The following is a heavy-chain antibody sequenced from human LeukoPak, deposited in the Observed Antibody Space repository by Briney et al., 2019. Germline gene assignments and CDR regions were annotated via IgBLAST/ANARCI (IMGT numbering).Heavy chain of an antibody. J-gene: IGHJ6*02. Sequence: ASVKASCKASGYTFTSYGISWVRQAPGQGLEWMGWISAYNGNTNYAQKLQGRVTMTTDTSTSTAYMELRSLRSDDTAVYYCARGWELLGDRDYNYGMDVWGQGTTVTVSS. CDR2: ISAYNGNT. CDR1: GYTFTSYG. D-gene: IGHD1-26*01. CDR3: ARGWELLGDRDYNYGMDV. V-gene: IGHV1-18*01.